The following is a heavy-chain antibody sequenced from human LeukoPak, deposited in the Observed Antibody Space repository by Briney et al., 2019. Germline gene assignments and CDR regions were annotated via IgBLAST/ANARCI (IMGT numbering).Heavy chain of an antibody. Sequence: GGSLRLSCAASEFTFSRYAMSWVRQAPGKGLEWVSTISGTGGNTYYADSVKGRFTISRDNAKNSLYLQMNSLRAEDAAFYYCAKDLGGRDIVVVRSDGFDTWGQGTMVTVSS. J-gene: IGHJ3*02. CDR2: ISGTGGNT. D-gene: IGHD3-22*01. CDR1: EFTFSRYA. V-gene: IGHV3-23*01. CDR3: AKDLGGRDIVVVRSDGFDT.